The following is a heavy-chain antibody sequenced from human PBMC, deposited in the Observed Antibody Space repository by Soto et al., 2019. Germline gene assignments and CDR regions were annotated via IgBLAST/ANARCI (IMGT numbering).Heavy chain of an antibody. Sequence: SETLSLTSAFYGLYFSAYYLSLIRQPPGKGLEWIGEINHSGTTRHSPSLKSRVTLSGDTSKKQVSLKLTSVTAADAAVYFCALSASSGPPFYDYWGQGTLVTVSP. CDR2: INHSGTT. V-gene: IGHV4-34*01. CDR1: GLYFSAYY. D-gene: IGHD3-10*01. CDR3: ALSASSGPPFYDY. J-gene: IGHJ4*02.